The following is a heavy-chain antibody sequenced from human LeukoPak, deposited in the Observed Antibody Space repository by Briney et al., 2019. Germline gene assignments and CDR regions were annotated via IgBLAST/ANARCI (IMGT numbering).Heavy chain of an antibody. CDR2: FYASGTT. CDR1: GGSIVSHY. V-gene: IGHV4-4*07. CDR3: AKDSSTWGNLTGHFDS. J-gene: IGHJ4*02. D-gene: IGHD6-13*01. Sequence: SETLSLICTVSGGSIVSHYWNWIRQPAGRGLEWIGRFYASGTTNTSPSLKSRVTMSVDTSKNQFSLKLSSVTAADTAVYYCAKDSSTWGNLTGHFDSWGQGTLVTVSS.